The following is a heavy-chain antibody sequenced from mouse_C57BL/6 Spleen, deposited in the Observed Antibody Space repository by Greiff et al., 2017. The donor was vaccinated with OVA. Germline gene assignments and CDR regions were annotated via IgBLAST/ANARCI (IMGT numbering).Heavy chain of an antibody. J-gene: IGHJ4*01. CDR2: IDPSDSET. CDR1: GYTFPSYW. CDR3: ARSNPPYYYGSSLYAMDY. D-gene: IGHD1-1*01. Sequence: QVQLQQPGAELVRPGSSVKLSCKASGYTFPSYWMHWVKQRPIQGLEWIGNIDPSDSETHYNQKFKDKATLTVDKSSSTAYMQLSSLTSEDSAVYYCARSNPPYYYGSSLYAMDYWGQGTSVTVSS. V-gene: IGHV1-52*01.